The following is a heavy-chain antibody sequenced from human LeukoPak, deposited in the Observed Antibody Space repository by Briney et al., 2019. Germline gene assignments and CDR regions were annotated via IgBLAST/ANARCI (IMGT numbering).Heavy chain of an antibody. J-gene: IGHJ4*02. Sequence: PSETLSLTCAVSGGSFTSDYWSWIRQPPGKGLEWIGEINQSGSTNYNPSLKSRVTISVDTSKNQFSLKLSSVTAADTAVYYCARYLWFGELLNDYWGQGTLVTVSS. CDR3: ARYLWFGELLNDY. CDR1: GGSFTSDY. D-gene: IGHD3-10*01. CDR2: INQSGST. V-gene: IGHV4-34*01.